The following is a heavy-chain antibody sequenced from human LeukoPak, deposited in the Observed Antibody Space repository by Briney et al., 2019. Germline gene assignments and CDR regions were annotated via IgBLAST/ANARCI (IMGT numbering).Heavy chain of an antibody. CDR3: ARAYYSTSWFPH. V-gene: IGHV4-34*01. CDR1: GVSLNGYY. D-gene: IGHD3-10*01. Sequence: SETLSLTCAVSGVSLNGYYWGWIRQTPGKGLEWIGEINHSGSTNYNPSLKSRVTISADTSKNQFSLELRSVTAADTAVYYCARAYYSTSWFPHWGQGALVTVSS. J-gene: IGHJ5*02. CDR2: INHSGST.